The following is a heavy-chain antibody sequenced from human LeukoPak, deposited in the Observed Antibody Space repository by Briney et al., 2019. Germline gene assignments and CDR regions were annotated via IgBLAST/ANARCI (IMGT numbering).Heavy chain of an antibody. D-gene: IGHD6-19*01. Sequence: SSVKVSCKVSGYTLTELSMHWVRHDPGKGLERMRGFDPEDGETIYAQKFQGRVTMTEDTSTDTAYMELSGLRSEDTAVYYCATRSSGWYEDFQQWGQGTLVTVSS. CDR1: GYTLTELS. CDR2: FDPEDGET. J-gene: IGHJ1*01. CDR3: ATRSSGWYEDFQQ. V-gene: IGHV1-24*01.